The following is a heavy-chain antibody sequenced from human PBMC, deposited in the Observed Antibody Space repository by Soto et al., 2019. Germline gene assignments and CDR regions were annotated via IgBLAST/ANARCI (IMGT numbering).Heavy chain of an antibody. V-gene: IGHV3-23*01. Sequence: PGGSLRLSCAASGFTLSSYAMSWVRQAPGKGLEWVSAISGSGGSTYYADSVKGRSTISRDNSKNTLYLQMNSLRAEDTAVYYCAKAPIFDFWSGYYVDYWGQGTLVTVSS. CDR3: AKAPIFDFWSGYYVDY. CDR1: GFTLSSYA. D-gene: IGHD3-3*01. CDR2: ISGSGGST. J-gene: IGHJ4*02.